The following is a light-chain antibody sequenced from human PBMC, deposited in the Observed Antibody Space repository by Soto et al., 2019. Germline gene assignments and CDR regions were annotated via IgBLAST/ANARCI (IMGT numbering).Light chain of an antibody. J-gene: IGKJ1*01. CDR3: QQYDRSPWT. Sequence: EIVLTQSPGTLSLSPGERATLSCRASQSVNSKFLAWFQQKPGQAPRLLIYATSSRATDIPDRFSGSGSGTDFTLTISRLEPEDFAVYYCQQYDRSPWTFGQGTKVEIK. V-gene: IGKV3-20*01. CDR1: QSVNSKF. CDR2: ATS.